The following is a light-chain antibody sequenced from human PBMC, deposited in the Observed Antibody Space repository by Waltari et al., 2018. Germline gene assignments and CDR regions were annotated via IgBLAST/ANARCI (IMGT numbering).Light chain of an antibody. Sequence: QSVLTQPPSASGTPGQRVTISCSGSTSNIGSNTVNWYQQLPGTAPKLLIYTNSPRPSGVPDRFSGSKSGTSASLAISGLQSEDEADYYCAAWDDSLSGPGFGGGTKLTVL. CDR2: TNS. CDR3: AAWDDSLSGPG. J-gene: IGLJ3*02. V-gene: IGLV1-44*01. CDR1: TSNIGSNT.